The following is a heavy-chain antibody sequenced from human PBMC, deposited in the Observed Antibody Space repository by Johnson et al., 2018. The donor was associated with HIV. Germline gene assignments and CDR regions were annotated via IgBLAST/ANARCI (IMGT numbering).Heavy chain of an antibody. V-gene: IGHV3-30*04. CDR3: ATSSTVVTPHDI. D-gene: IGHD4-23*01. CDR1: GFTFSSYA. Sequence: QVQLVESRGVLVQPGRSLRLSCAASGFTFSSYAMHWVRQAPGKGLEWVAVISYDGSNKYYADSVKGRFTISRDNSKNTLYLQMNSLRAEDTAVYYCATSSTVVTPHDIWGQGTMVTVSS. J-gene: IGHJ3*02. CDR2: ISYDGSNK.